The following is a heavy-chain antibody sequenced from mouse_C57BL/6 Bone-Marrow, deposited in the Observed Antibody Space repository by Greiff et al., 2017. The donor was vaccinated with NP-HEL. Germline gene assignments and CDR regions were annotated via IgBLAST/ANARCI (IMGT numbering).Heavy chain of an antibody. CDR3: ARHNWEAWFAY. CDR1: GFTFSDYY. CDR2: ISNGGGST. Sequence: EVNLVESGGGLVQPGGSLKLSCAASGFTFSDYYMYWVRQTPEKRLEWVAYISNGGGSTYYPDTVKGRFTISRDNAKNTLYLQMSRLKSEDTAMYYCARHNWEAWFAYWGQGTLVTVSA. J-gene: IGHJ3*01. D-gene: IGHD4-1*01. V-gene: IGHV5-12*01.